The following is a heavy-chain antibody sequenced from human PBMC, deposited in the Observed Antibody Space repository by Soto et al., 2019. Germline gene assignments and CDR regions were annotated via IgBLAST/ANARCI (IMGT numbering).Heavy chain of an antibody. CDR1: GYTLSSYW. CDR3: ARSPEWLPPEWFDP. D-gene: IGHD5-12*01. CDR2: ISAYNGNT. J-gene: IGHJ5*02. V-gene: IGHV1-18*01. Sequence: GGSGKGSLKGSGYTLSSYWIRWARQAPGQGLEWMGWISAYNGNTNYAQKLQGRVTMTTDTSTSTAYMELRSLRSDDTAVYYCARSPEWLPPEWFDPWGQGTLVTVS.